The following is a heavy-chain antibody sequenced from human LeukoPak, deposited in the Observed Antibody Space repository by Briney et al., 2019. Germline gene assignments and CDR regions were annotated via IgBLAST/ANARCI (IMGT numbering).Heavy chain of an antibody. J-gene: IGHJ4*02. CDR3: ARQNILTGYQPGSFDY. Sequence: PSETLSLTCTVSGGSISSYYWSWIRQPPGKGLEWIGYIYYSGSTNYNPSLKSRVTISVDTSENQFSLKLSSVTAADTAVYYCARQNILTGYQPGSFDYWGQGTLVTVSS. CDR1: GGSISSYY. V-gene: IGHV4-59*01. D-gene: IGHD3-9*01. CDR2: IYYSGST.